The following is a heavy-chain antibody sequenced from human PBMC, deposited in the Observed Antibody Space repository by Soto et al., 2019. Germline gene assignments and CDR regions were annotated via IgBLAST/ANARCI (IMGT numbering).Heavy chain of an antibody. CDR1: GGTFSSYA. CDR3: ARVGCSGGSCYYYGMDV. D-gene: IGHD2-15*01. J-gene: IGHJ6*02. V-gene: IGHV1-69*12. CDR2: IIPIFGTA. Sequence: QVQLVQSGAEVKKPGSSVKVSCKASGGTFSSYAISWVRQAPGQGLEWMGGIIPIFGTANYAQKFQGRVTITADESTSTAYMELSSLRSEDTAVYYCARVGCSGGSCYYYGMDVWGQGTTVTVSS.